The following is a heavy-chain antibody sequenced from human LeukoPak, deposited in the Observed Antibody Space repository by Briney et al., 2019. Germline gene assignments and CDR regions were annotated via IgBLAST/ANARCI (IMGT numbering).Heavy chain of an antibody. CDR1: GYTFTSYY. Sequence: ASVKVSCKASGYTFTSYYMHWVRQAPGQGLEWMGWINPNSGGTNYAQKFQARVTMTRDTSISTAYMELSRLRSDDTAVYYCAINMVRGYFQHWGQGTLVTVSS. CDR2: INPNSGGT. J-gene: IGHJ1*01. CDR3: AINMVRGYFQH. D-gene: IGHD3-10*01. V-gene: IGHV1-2*02.